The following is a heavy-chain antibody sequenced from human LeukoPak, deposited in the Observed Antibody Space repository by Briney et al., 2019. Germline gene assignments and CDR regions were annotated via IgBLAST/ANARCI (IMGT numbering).Heavy chain of an antibody. D-gene: IGHD3-9*01. J-gene: IGHJ4*02. CDR2: IYYSGST. Sequence: PSETLSLTCTISGGSITGSSYYWGWIRQSPGKGLEWIGNIYYSGSTYYNSSLKSRVTISIDTSKNHFSLRLTSVTASDTAVYFCTRGSYDVLTGRSTLGEYWGRGTLVAVSS. V-gene: IGHV4-39*02. CDR3: TRGSYDVLTGRSTLGEY. CDR1: GGSITGSSYY.